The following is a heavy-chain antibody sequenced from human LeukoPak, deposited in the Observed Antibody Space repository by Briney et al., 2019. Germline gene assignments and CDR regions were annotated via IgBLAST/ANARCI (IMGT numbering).Heavy chain of an antibody. V-gene: IGHV3-30*03. D-gene: IGHD3-10*01. J-gene: IGHJ5*02. CDR1: GFTFRAYG. Sequence: GRSLRLSCAASGFTFRAYGMHWVRQAPGKGLEWVAVISNDGSIKHYADSVKGRFTISRDNAENSVYLQMNSLRAEDTAVYYCARDRGLGYFDPWGQGTLVTVSS. CDR2: ISNDGSIK. CDR3: ARDRGLGYFDP.